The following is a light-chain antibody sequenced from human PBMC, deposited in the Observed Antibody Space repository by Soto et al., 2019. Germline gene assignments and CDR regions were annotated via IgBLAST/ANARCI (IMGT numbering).Light chain of an antibody. V-gene: IGLV1-47*01. J-gene: IGLJ2*01. CDR2: RNN. CDR3: AAWYASLSPVV. CDR1: SSNIGSNY. Sequence: QSVLTQPPSASGTPGQRVTISCSGSSSNIGSNYVYWYQQLPGTAPKLLIYRNNQRPSGVPDRFSGSKSATSAALAISGRRSEDEADYYCAAWYASLSPVVFGVGTRSPS.